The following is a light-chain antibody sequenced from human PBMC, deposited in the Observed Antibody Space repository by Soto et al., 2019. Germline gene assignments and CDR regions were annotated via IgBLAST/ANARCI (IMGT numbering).Light chain of an antibody. Sequence: EIVLTQSPATLSLSPGERATLSCRASQSVSTYLGWYQQKPGQAPRLLIYDASNRVTGIPARFSGSGSGTDFTLTISSLEPEDFAVYYCQQRTSWPLTFGGGTKVEIK. J-gene: IGKJ4*01. CDR1: QSVSTY. CDR3: QQRTSWPLT. V-gene: IGKV3-11*01. CDR2: DAS.